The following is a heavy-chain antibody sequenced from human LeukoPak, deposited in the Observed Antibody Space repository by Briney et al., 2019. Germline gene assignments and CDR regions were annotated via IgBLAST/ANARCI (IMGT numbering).Heavy chain of an antibody. D-gene: IGHD3-16*01. V-gene: IGHV3-23*01. CDR2: ISGSGGST. Sequence: PGGSLRLSCAASGFTFSSYGMSWVRQAPGKGLEWVSAISGSGGSTYYADSVKGRFTISRDNSKNTLYLQMNSLRAEDTAVYYCAKAFRGVKSWFDYWGQGTLVTVSS. CDR3: AKAFRGVKSWFDY. J-gene: IGHJ5*01. CDR1: GFTFSSYG.